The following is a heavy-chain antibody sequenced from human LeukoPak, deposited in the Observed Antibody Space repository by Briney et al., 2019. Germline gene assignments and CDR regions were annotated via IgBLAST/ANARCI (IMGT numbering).Heavy chain of an antibody. J-gene: IGHJ5*02. CDR3: AREVRMITFGGANQWFDP. CDR1: GFTFSSYW. Sequence: GGSLRLSCAASGFTFSSYWMHWVRQAPGKGLVWVSRINSDGSSTSYADSVKGRFTISRDNAKHTLYLQMNSLRAEDTAVYYCAREVRMITFGGANQWFDPWGQGTLVTVSS. V-gene: IGHV3-74*01. CDR2: INSDGSST. D-gene: IGHD3-16*01.